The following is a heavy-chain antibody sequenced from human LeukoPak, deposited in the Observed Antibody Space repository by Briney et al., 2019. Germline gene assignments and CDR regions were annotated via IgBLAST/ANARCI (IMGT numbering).Heavy chain of an antibody. CDR3: ARAMDPIVVLDY. V-gene: IGHV3-21*01. Sequence: GGSLRLSCAASGFTFSSYWMHWVRQAPGKGLEWVSSISSSSSYIYYADSVKGRFTISRDNAKNSLYLQMNSLRAEDTAVYYCARAMDPIVVLDYWGQGTLVTVSS. CDR1: GFTFSSYW. CDR2: ISSSSSYI. D-gene: IGHD2-2*01. J-gene: IGHJ4*02.